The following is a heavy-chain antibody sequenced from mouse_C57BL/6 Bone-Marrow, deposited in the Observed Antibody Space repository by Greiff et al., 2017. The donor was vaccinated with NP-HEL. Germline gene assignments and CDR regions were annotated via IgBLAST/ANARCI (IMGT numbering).Heavy chain of an antibody. Sequence: QVQLQQSGAELVKPGASVKISCKASGYAFSSYWMNWVKERPGKGLEWIGQIYPGDGATKYNGKFKGKATLTADKSSSTADMHVSSLTSEYSAVYFCARGDYGISLFGYAMDYWGQGTSVTVSS. D-gene: IGHD2-13*01. J-gene: IGHJ4*01. CDR3: ARGDYGISLFGYAMDY. CDR2: IYPGDGAT. CDR1: GYAFSSYW. V-gene: IGHV1-80*01.